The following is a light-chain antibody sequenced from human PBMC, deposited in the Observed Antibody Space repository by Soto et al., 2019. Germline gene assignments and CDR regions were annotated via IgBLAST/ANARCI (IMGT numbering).Light chain of an antibody. J-gene: IGLJ2*01. V-gene: IGLV2-11*01. CDR2: DVS. CDR1: SSDVGGYNY. CDR3: CSYAGSPHVV. Sequence: QSALTQPRSVSGSPGQSVTISCTGTSSDVGGYNYVSWYQQHPGKAPKLMIYDVSKRPSGVPDRFSGSKSGNTASLTISGLQAEDEADYYCCSYAGSPHVVFGGGTKLTVL.